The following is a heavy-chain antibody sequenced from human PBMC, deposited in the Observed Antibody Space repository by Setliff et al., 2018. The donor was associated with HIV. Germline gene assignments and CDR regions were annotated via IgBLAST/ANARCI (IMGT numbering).Heavy chain of an antibody. J-gene: IGHJ3*01. CDR3: AKPTSGMYPRAFDL. V-gene: IGHV3-23*01. Sequence: HPGGSLRLSCAAFGSGYSTFDMDWVRQTPGKGLEWVADVSPDGYEKRYADFVKGRFTVSRDNSKNILFLQMDSLGVEDTGIYYCAKPTSGMYPRAFDLWGRGTVVTVS. CDR1: GSGYSTFD. CDR2: VSPDGYEK. D-gene: IGHD1-26*01.